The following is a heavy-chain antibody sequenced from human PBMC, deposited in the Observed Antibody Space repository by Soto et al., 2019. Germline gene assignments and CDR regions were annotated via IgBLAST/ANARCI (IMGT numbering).Heavy chain of an antibody. V-gene: IGHV5-51*01. CDR2: IYPGDSDT. J-gene: IGHJ6*02. CDR1: GYNYTSYW. Sequence: GAAQKSSCEGCGYNYTSYWIGWERQIPGKGLEWMGIIYPGDSDTRYSPSFQGQVTISADKSISTAYLQWGSLKASDTAMYYCAGGGVRGVITRTRDYYGMDVWGQGTTVTVSS. D-gene: IGHD3-10*01. CDR3: AGGGVRGVITRTRDYYGMDV.